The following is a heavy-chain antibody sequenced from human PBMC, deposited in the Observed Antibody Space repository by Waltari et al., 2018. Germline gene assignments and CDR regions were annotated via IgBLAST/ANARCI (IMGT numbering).Heavy chain of an antibody. D-gene: IGHD3-9*01. V-gene: IGHV4-34*01. CDR2: TNHSGST. J-gene: IGHJ3*02. CDR1: GVSFSGYY. CDR3: ARVSKTGDAFDI. Sequence: QVQLQQWGAGLLKPSETLSLTCAVYGVSFSGYYWSSIRQPPGKGLEWIGETNHSGSTNYNPSLKSRVTISVDTSKNQFSLKLSSVTAADTAVYYCARVSKTGDAFDIWGQGTMVTVSS.